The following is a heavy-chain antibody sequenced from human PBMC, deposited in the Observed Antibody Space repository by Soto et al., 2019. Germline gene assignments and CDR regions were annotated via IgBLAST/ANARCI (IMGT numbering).Heavy chain of an antibody. Sequence: PSETLSITCAVSSGSISSSNWWNWVRQPPGKGLEWIGEIYHSGSTNYNPSLKRPVTISVDKSKNQFSLKLSSVTAADTAVYYCARYGEKDYGFWCGYGFDDWGQGTLVTVST. J-gene: IGHJ4*02. CDR3: ARYGEKDYGFWCGYGFDD. D-gene: IGHD3-3*01. CDR1: SGSISSSNW. CDR2: IYHSGST. V-gene: IGHV4-4*02.